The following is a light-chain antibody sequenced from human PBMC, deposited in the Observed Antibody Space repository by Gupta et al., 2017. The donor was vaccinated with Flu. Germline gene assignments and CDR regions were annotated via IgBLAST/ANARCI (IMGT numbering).Light chain of an antibody. CDR2: GNN. CDR3: QSYDTSLSGSGV. Sequence: QSVLTQPPSVSGAPGQRVSISCTGTRSNIGAGYDVQWYQQLPGTAPNLLIYGNNIRPSGVPDRFSGSKSGTSASLAITGLQAEDEADYYCQSYDTSLSGSGVFGGGTKVTVL. V-gene: IGLV1-40*01. CDR1: RSNIGAGYD. J-gene: IGLJ3*02.